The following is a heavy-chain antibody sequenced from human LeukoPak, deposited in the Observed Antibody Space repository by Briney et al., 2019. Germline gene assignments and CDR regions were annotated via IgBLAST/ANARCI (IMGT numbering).Heavy chain of an antibody. CDR3: ARGITMVRGVSTGYYYYYYGMDV. V-gene: IGHV1-46*01. CDR2: INPSGGST. CDR1: GYTFTNYY. Sequence: ASVKVSCKASGYTFTNYYMHWVRQAPGQGLEWMGIINPSGGSTSYAQKFQGRVTMTRDTSTSTVYMELSSLRSEDTAVYYCARGITMVRGVSTGYYYYYYGMDVWGQGTTVTVSS. D-gene: IGHD3-10*01. J-gene: IGHJ6*02.